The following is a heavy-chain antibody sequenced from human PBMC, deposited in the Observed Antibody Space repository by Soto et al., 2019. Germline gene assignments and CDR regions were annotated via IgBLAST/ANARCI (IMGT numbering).Heavy chain of an antibody. Sequence: QVQLVQSGAEVKKPGASVKVSCKASGYTFTSYDINWVRQATGQGLEWMGWMNPNSGNTGYAQKFQGRVTMTRNTSISTAYMELSSLRSEDTAVYYCARGAGRRCSGGSCYSYFDYWGQGTLVTVSS. CDR1: GYTFTSYD. V-gene: IGHV1-8*01. D-gene: IGHD2-15*01. CDR2: MNPNSGNT. CDR3: ARGAGRRCSGGSCYSYFDY. J-gene: IGHJ4*02.